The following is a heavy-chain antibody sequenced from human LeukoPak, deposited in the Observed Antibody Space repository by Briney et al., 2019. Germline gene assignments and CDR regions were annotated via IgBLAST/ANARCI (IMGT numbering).Heavy chain of an antibody. CDR2: LSYDGRNK. V-gene: IGHV3-30*18. Sequence: GRSLRLSCATSGFTFSSYGMHWVRQAPGKGLEWVAVLSYDGRNKYYADSVKGRFAISRDNSKNTVHLQMNSLRAGDTAVYYCAKDPGYLDYWGQGTLVTVSS. CDR3: AKDPGYLDY. J-gene: IGHJ4*02. CDR1: GFTFSSYG. D-gene: IGHD2-15*01.